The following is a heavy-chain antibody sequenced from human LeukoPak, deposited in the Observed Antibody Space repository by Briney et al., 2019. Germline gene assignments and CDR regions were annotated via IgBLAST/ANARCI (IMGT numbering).Heavy chain of an antibody. CDR3: AGGRSDQRYSSGWSVIDY. CDR2: IFYSGST. D-gene: IGHD6-19*01. CDR1: GGSISSYY. V-gene: IGHV4-39*01. J-gene: IGHJ4*02. Sequence: SETLSLTCTVSGGSISSYYWGWIRQPPGKGLEWIGSIFYSGSTYYNPSLKSRVTISVDTSKNQFSLKLSSVTAADTAVYYCAGGRSDQRYSSGWSVIDYWGQGTLVTVSS.